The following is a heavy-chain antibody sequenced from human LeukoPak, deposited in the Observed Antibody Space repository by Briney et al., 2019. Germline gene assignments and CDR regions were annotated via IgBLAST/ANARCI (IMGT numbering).Heavy chain of an antibody. Sequence: SETLSLTCTVSGGSISSYYWSWIRQPAGKGLEWIARIYSSGSTNYNPSLKSRVTMSGDTSKNQFSLNLSSVNAPDTAFYYCARGRGESGTSYWTHLDYWGQGTLVTVSS. CDR3: ARGRGESGTSYWTHLDY. D-gene: IGHD1-26*01. J-gene: IGHJ4*02. CDR2: IYSSGST. CDR1: GGSISSYY. V-gene: IGHV4-4*07.